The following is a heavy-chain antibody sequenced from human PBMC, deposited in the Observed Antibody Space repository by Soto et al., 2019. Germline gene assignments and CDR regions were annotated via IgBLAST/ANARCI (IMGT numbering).Heavy chain of an antibody. D-gene: IGHD1-1*01. J-gene: IGHJ4*02. Sequence: SLRLSCAASRFTFNSYGMHWVRQAPGKGLEWVAVISYDGSNKYYADSVKGRFTISRDNSKNTLYLQMNSLRAEDTAVYYCAKDLGNRYFAFDYWGQGTLVTVSS. V-gene: IGHV3-30*18. CDR2: ISYDGSNK. CDR1: RFTFNSYG. CDR3: AKDLGNRYFAFDY.